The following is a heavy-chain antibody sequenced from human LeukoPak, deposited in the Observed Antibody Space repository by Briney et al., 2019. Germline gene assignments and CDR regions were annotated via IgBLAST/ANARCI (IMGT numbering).Heavy chain of an antibody. Sequence: SETLSLTCTVSGYSISSGTYYWGWIRQPPGKGLEWIGSIYHSGSTYYNPSLKSRVTISVDTSKNQFSLKLSSVTAADTAVYYCARANPLFDYWGQGTLVTVSS. CDR3: ARANPLFDY. CDR2: IYHSGST. V-gene: IGHV4-38-2*02. CDR1: GYSISSGTYY. D-gene: IGHD1-14*01. J-gene: IGHJ4*02.